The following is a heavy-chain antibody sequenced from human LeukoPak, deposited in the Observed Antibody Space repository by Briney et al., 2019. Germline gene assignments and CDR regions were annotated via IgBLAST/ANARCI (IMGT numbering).Heavy chain of an antibody. CDR3: AKRGNWGFFDY. CDR1: GGSISSYY. V-gene: IGHV4-59*08. Sequence: SETLSLTCTVSGGSISSYYWSWIRQPPGKGLEWIGYIYYSGSTNYNPSLKSRVTISVDTSKNQFSLKLSSVTAADTAVYYCAKRGNWGFFDYWGQGTLVTVSS. J-gene: IGHJ4*02. CDR2: IYYSGST. D-gene: IGHD7-27*01.